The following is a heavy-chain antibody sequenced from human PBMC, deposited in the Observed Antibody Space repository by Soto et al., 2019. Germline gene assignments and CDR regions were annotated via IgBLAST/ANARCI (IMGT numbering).Heavy chain of an antibody. J-gene: IGHJ4*02. D-gene: IGHD5-12*01. Sequence: QLQLQESGPGLVKPSETLSLTCTVSGGSISSSSYYWGWIRQPPGKGLEWIGSIYYSGSTYYNPSLKSRVTISVDTSKNQFSLKLSSVTAADTAVYYCARQGDSGYDADYWGQGTLVTVSS. V-gene: IGHV4-39*01. CDR3: ARQGDSGYDADY. CDR2: IYYSGST. CDR1: GGSISSSSYY.